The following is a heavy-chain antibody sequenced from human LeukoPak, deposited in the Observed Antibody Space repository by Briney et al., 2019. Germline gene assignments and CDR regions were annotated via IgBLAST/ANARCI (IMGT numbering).Heavy chain of an antibody. CDR1: GDSVSSNSAA. Sequence: SQTLSLTCAISGDSVSSNSAAWNWIRQSPSRGLEWLGRTYYRSTWYYDYAVPVKSRVNINGDISKNQFSLQLNSVTPEDTAVYYCARDMDWNFDYWGQGSLVTVSS. D-gene: IGHD3/OR15-3a*01. CDR2: TYYRSTWYY. J-gene: IGHJ4*02. CDR3: ARDMDWNFDY. V-gene: IGHV6-1*01.